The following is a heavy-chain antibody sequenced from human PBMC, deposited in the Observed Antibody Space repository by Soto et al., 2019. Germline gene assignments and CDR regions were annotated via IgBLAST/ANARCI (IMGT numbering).Heavy chain of an antibody. Sequence: QVQLVQSGAEVKKPGASVKFSCKASGYTFTSYGISWVRQAPGQGLEWMGWISAYNGNTNYAQKLQGRVTMTTDTSTSTAYMELRSLRSDDTAVYYCARESGTGYSSGQGYGMDVWGQGTTVTVSS. CDR3: ARESGTGYSSGQGYGMDV. V-gene: IGHV1-18*01. D-gene: IGHD6-19*01. J-gene: IGHJ6*02. CDR1: GYTFTSYG. CDR2: ISAYNGNT.